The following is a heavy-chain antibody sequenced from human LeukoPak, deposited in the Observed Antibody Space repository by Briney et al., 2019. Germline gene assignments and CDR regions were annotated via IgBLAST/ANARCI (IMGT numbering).Heavy chain of an antibody. D-gene: IGHD6-19*01. CDR3: ARRIAVAGTDDY. CDR2: ISYDGSSK. V-gene: IGHV3-30*04. CDR1: GFTFSSYA. Sequence: PGRSLRLSCAASGFTFSSYAMHWVRQAPGKGLEWVAVISYDGSSKYYADSVKGRFTISRDNSKNTLYLQMNSLRAEDTAVYYCARRIAVAGTDDYWGQGTLVTVSS. J-gene: IGHJ4*02.